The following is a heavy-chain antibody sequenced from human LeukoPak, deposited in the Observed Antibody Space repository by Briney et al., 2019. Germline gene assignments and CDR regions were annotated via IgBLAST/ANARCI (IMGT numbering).Heavy chain of an antibody. V-gene: IGHV1-46*03. J-gene: IGHJ4*02. CDR3: ASLGSVAGTKMPNDY. Sequence: GASVKVSCKASGYTFTSYYMRWVRQAPGQGLEWMGIINPSGGSTSYAQKFQGRVTMTRDTSTSTVYMELSSLRSEDTAVYYCASLGSVAGTKMPNDYWGQGTLVTVSS. CDR2: INPSGGST. CDR1: GYTFTSYY. D-gene: IGHD6-19*01.